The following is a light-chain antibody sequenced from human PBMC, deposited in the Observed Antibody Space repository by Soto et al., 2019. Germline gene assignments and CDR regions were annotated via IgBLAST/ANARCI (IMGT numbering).Light chain of an antibody. Sequence: ETVLTQSPGTLSLSPGERATLSCRASQTIRSNYLAWYRQTPGQAPRLLIYGASNRATGIADRFSGSGSGTDFTLIISRLEPEDFALYYCQQDGSSPWTFGPGTKVEIK. CDR2: GAS. CDR1: QTIRSNY. J-gene: IGKJ1*01. V-gene: IGKV3-20*01. CDR3: QQDGSSPWT.